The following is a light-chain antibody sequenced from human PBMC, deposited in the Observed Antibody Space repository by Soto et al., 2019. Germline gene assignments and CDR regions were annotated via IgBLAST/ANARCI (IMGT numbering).Light chain of an antibody. J-gene: IGLJ2*01. Sequence: QSVLTQPRSVSESPGQSVTISCTGTSSDVGGYNYVSWYQQHPGKAPKLMIYDVSKRPSGVPDRFSGSKSGNTASLTISGLQAEDEADYYCCSYAGSYPVVFGGGTKVTVL. CDR1: SSDVGGYNY. CDR3: CSYAGSYPVV. CDR2: DVS. V-gene: IGLV2-11*01.